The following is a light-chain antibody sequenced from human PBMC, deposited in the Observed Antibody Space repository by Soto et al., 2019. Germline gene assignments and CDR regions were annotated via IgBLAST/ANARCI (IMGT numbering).Light chain of an antibody. Sequence: EIVLPQSPGTLSLSPGERATLSCRASQIVGGDTLAWFQQRPGQAPRLVIYGASNRAAGIPDRFSGSGSGTDFTLTVSRLEPEDFAMYYCQQYHWAPDTFGQGTRLEI. CDR2: GAS. CDR1: QIVGGDT. J-gene: IGKJ5*01. V-gene: IGKV3-20*01. CDR3: QQYHWAPDT.